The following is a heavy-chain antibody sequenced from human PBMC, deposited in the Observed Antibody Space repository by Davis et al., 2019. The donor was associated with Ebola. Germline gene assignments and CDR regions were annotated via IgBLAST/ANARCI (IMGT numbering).Heavy chain of an antibody. Sequence: GGSLRLSCAASGFTFSSYGMHWVRQAPGKGLEWVAVISYDGSNKYYADSVKGRFTISRDNAKNSLYLQMNSLRAEDTAMYYCARRADYWGQGTLVTVSS. CDR3: ARRADY. CDR2: ISYDGSNK. J-gene: IGHJ4*02. CDR1: GFTFSSYG. V-gene: IGHV3-30*03.